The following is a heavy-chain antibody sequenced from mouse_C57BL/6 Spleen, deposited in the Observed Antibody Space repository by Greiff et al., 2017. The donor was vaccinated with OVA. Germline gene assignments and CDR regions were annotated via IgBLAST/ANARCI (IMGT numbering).Heavy chain of an antibody. CDR1: GFTFSNYW. J-gene: IGHJ3*01. CDR3: TSSNWDPWFAY. D-gene: IGHD4-1*02. V-gene: IGHV6-3*01. CDR2: IRLKSDNYAT. Sequence: DVKLVESGGGLVQPGGSMKLSCVASGFTFSNYWMNWVRQSPEKGLEWVAQIRLKSDNYATHYAESVKGRFTISRDDSKSSVYLQMNNLRAEDTGIYYCTSSNWDPWFAYWGQGTLVTVSA.